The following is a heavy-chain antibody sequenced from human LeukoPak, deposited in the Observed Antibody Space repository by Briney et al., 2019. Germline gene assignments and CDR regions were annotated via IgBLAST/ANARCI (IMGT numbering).Heavy chain of an antibody. D-gene: IGHD2-2*01. CDR2: MRSRSNNYAT. CDR3: ARDGGPYCSSTSCSIDY. Sequence: GGSLRLSCAVSGFTFSGFGIHWVRQASGKGLEWVGRMRSRSNNYATAYAASVRGRFTISRDDSKNTAYLQMNSLLTEDTAVYYCARDGGPYCSSTSCSIDYWGQGTLVTVSS. V-gene: IGHV3-73*01. CDR1: GFTFSGFG. J-gene: IGHJ4*02.